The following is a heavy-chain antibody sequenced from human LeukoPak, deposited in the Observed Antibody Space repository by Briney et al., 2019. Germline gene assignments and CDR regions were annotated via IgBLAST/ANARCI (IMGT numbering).Heavy chain of an antibody. CDR2: ISYDGSNK. CDR1: GFTFSSYA. Sequence: GRSLRLSCAASGFTFSSYAMHWVRQAPGKGLEWVAVISYDGSNKYYADSVKGRFTISRDNSKNTLYLQMNSLRAEDTAVYYCARHSPYYDFWSGYYGFDYWGQGTLVTVSS. V-gene: IGHV3-30*04. CDR3: ARHSPYYDFWSGYYGFDY. D-gene: IGHD3-3*01. J-gene: IGHJ4*02.